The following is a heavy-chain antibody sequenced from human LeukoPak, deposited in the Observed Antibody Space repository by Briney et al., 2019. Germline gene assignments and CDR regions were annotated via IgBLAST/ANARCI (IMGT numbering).Heavy chain of an antibody. Sequence: GGSLRLSCAASGFTFDDYGMSWVRQAPGKGLEWVSYISPRGSTTYYADSVKGRFTISRDNAKNSLYLQMNSLRAEDTAVYYCARDLYDSGFDYWGQGTLVTVSS. CDR2: ISPRGSTT. V-gene: IGHV3-11*01. J-gene: IGHJ4*02. CDR3: ARDLYDSGFDY. CDR1: GFTFDDYG. D-gene: IGHD3-22*01.